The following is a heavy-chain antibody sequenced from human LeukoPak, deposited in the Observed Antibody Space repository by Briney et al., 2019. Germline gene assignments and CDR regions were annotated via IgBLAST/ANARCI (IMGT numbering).Heavy chain of an antibody. Sequence: ASVTVSCTASGGTFSSYAISWVRQAPGQGLEWMGGIIPIFGTANYAQKFQGRVTITADESTSTAYMELSSLRSEDTAMYYCAREVEWGLPCPWFDPWGQGTLVTVSS. CDR2: IIPIFGTA. J-gene: IGHJ5*02. D-gene: IGHD1-26*01. V-gene: IGHV1-69*13. CDR1: GGTFSSYA. CDR3: AREVEWGLPCPWFDP.